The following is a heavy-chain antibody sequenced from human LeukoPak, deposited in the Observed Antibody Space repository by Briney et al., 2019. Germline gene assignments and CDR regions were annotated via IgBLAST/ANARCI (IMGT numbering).Heavy chain of an antibody. Sequence: GGSLRLSCAASGFTFSSSGMTWVRQAPGKGLEWVSAISGSGSSTYYADSVKGRFTISRDNSKNTLFLQVNSLRAEDTAVYYCAKGPIAAATYYYYYYMDVWGKGTTVTVSS. CDR2: ISGSGSST. CDR1: GFTFSSSG. CDR3: AKGPIAAATYYYYYYMDV. V-gene: IGHV3-23*01. D-gene: IGHD6-13*01. J-gene: IGHJ6*03.